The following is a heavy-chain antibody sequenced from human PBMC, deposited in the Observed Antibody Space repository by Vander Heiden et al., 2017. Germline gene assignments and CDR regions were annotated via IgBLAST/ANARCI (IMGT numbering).Heavy chain of an antibody. V-gene: IGHV3-15*07. CDR3: TTGLANYFAF. J-gene: IGHJ4*02. D-gene: IGHD6-6*01. CDR1: DFTFSYAW. CDR2: IKSIAHGGTT. Sequence: EVQLVESGGGLVEPGGSLRLSCAASDFTFSYAWMHWVRQAPGKGLEWVGRIKSIAHGGTTDYAASVEGRFTISRDDSTKTLYLQMNSLQTGDTAVYNCTTGLANYFAFWGQGTLVTVSS.